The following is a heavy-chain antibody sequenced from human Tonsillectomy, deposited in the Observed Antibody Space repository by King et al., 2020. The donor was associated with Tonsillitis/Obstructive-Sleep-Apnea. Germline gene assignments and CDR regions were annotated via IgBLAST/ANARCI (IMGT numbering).Heavy chain of an antibody. CDR3: AKDRSSVPAASNY. CDR2: ISGSGDTI. CDR1: GFTFSNYA. D-gene: IGHD2-2*01. V-gene: IGHV3-23*04. J-gene: IGHJ4*02. Sequence: VQLVESGGGLVQPGGSLRLSCAASGFTFSNYAMSWDRQAPGKGLEWVSGISGSGDTIYYADSVKGRFTISRDNSKNTLYLQINSLRADDTAVYYCAKDRSSVPAASNYWGQGTLVTVSS.